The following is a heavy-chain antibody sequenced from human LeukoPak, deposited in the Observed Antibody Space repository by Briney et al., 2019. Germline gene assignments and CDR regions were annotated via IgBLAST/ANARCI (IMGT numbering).Heavy chain of an antibody. Sequence: GGSLRLSCAASGFTFSSYSMNWVRQAPGKGLEWVSSISSSSSYIYYADSVKGRFTISRDNAKNSLYLQMNSLRAEDTAVYYCARDMDYYDSSGYYYLDAFDIWGQGTMVTVSS. J-gene: IGHJ3*02. CDR3: ARDMDYYDSSGYYYLDAFDI. D-gene: IGHD3-22*01. CDR2: ISSSSSYI. V-gene: IGHV3-21*01. CDR1: GFTFSSYS.